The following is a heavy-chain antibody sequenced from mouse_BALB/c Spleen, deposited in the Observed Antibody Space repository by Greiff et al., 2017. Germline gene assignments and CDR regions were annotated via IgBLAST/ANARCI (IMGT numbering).Heavy chain of an antibody. D-gene: IGHD1-1*01. CDR3: ANYYCSSSSAY. CDR1: GYSITSDYA. Sequence: EVKLMESGPGLVKPSQSLSLTCTVTGYSITSDYAWNWIRQFPGNKLEWMGYISYSGSTSYNPSLKSRISITRDTSKNQFFLQLNSVTTEDTATYYCANYYCSSSSAYWGQGTLVTVSA. J-gene: IGHJ3*01. CDR2: ISYSGST. V-gene: IGHV3-2*02.